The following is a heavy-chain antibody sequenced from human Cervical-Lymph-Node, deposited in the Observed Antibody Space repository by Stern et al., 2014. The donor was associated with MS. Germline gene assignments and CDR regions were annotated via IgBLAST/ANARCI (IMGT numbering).Heavy chain of an antibody. Sequence: EVQLVESGGGLVQPGGSLRLSCAASGFTFSNSWMHWVRQAQGQGLMWVTRINRDGSTTTYADSVKGRFTISRDNAKNTLYLQMSSLRAEDTAVYYCTILSGPFDHWGQGTLVTVSS. D-gene: IGHD3-10*01. CDR1: GFTFSNSW. V-gene: IGHV3-74*01. J-gene: IGHJ4*02. CDR3: TILSGPFDH. CDR2: INRDGSTT.